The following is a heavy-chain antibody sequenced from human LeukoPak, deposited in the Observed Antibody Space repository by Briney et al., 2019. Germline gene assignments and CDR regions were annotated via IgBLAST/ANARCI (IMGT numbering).Heavy chain of an antibody. CDR3: ATQARIVGATGYFDY. D-gene: IGHD1-26*01. Sequence: SETLSHTCSVSGGSISSYYWSWIRQPPGKGLEWIGYIFYSGSTNYNPSLKSRVTISLDTSKNQFSLKLSSVTAADTAVYYCATQARIVGATGYFDYWGQGTLVTVSS. CDR2: IFYSGST. V-gene: IGHV4-59*08. CDR1: GGSISSYY. J-gene: IGHJ4*02.